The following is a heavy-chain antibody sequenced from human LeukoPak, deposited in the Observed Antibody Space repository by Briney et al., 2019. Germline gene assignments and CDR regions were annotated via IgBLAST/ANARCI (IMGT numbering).Heavy chain of an antibody. Sequence: PSETLSPTCTVSGGSISSSSYYWGWIRQPPGKGLEWIGSIYYSGSTYYNPSLKSRVTISVDTSKNQFSLKLSSVTAADTAVYYCARLRGADFDYWGQGTLVTVSS. CDR2: IYYSGST. D-gene: IGHD3-10*01. CDR3: ARLRGADFDY. V-gene: IGHV4-39*01. J-gene: IGHJ4*02. CDR1: GGSISSSSYY.